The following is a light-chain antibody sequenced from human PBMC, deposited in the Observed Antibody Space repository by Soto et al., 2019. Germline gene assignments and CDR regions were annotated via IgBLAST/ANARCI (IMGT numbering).Light chain of an antibody. CDR1: QSVSSSY. J-gene: IGKJ5*01. CDR3: QKYGSSLIT. Sequence: EIVLTQSPGTLSLSPGERATLSCRASQSVSSSYLAWYQQKPGQAPRLLIYGASSRATGIPDRFSGSGSGTDFTLTISRLEPEDFAVYSCQKYGSSLITFGQGTRLEI. V-gene: IGKV3-20*01. CDR2: GAS.